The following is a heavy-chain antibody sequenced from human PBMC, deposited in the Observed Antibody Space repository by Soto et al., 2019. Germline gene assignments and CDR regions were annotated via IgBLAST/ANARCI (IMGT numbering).Heavy chain of an antibody. D-gene: IGHD1-1*01. J-gene: IGHJ6*02. V-gene: IGHV3-30*18. CDR1: GFTFSSFG. Sequence: PGGSLSLSCAASGFTFSSFGIHWVRQAPGKGLEWVAVISYDGSNKEYADSVKGRFTISRDNSKDTLDLQMNSLRAEDTAVYYCAKDRGNWNNHYGMDVWGQGTTVTVSS. CDR2: ISYDGSNK. CDR3: AKDRGNWNNHYGMDV.